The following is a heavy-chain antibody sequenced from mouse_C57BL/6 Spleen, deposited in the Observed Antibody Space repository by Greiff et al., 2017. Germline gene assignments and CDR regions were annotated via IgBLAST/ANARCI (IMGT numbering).Heavy chain of an antibody. Sequence: EVQLQQSGPELVKPGASVKMSCKASGYTFTDYNMHWVKQSHGKSLEWIGYINPNNGGTSYNQKFKGKATLTVNKSSSTAYMELRSLTSEDSAVYYCRWLLLDYYAMDYWGQGTSVTVSS. CDR2: INPNNGGT. CDR3: RWLLLDYYAMDY. J-gene: IGHJ4*01. V-gene: IGHV1-22*01. CDR1: GYTFTDYN. D-gene: IGHD2-3*01.